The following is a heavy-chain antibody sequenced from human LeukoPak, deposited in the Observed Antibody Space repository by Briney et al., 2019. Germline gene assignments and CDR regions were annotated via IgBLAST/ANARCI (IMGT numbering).Heavy chain of an antibody. Sequence: GGSLRLSCAASGFTFSSYAMSWVRQAPGKGLEWVSAISGSGGSTYYADSVKGRFTISRDNSKNTLYLQMNSLRAEDTAVYYCAKDWGVGYCSSTSCSDSPWGQGTLVTVSS. J-gene: IGHJ5*02. CDR1: GFTFSSYA. V-gene: IGHV3-23*01. D-gene: IGHD2-2*01. CDR3: AKDWGVGYCSSTSCSDSP. CDR2: ISGSGGST.